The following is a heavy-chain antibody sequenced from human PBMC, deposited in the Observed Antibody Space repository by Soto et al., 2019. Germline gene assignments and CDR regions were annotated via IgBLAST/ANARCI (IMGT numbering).Heavy chain of an antibody. V-gene: IGHV3-74*01. D-gene: IGHD3-22*01. Sequence: EVQLVESGGGLVQPGGSLRLSCTASGFTFSSYWMHWVRQAPGKGLEWVSRIKSDGSWALYADSMEGRLTISRDNAXTXXYLQMDSLRAEDTAVYYCVRGDGDYYDGNGYLGRHWGQGTLVTVSS. J-gene: IGHJ4*02. CDR2: IKSDGSWA. CDR1: GFTFSSYW. CDR3: VRGDGDYYDGNGYLGRH.